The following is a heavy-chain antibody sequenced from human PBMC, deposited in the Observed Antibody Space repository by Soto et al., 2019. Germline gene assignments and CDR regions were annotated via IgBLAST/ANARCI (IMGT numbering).Heavy chain of an antibody. J-gene: IGHJ5*01. CDR1: GYTFLDYD. Sequence: GASVKVSCKASGYTFLDYDINWVRQAPGQGLEWMGWMNPKSGNTGYAQKFQGRVTMTRSTPLTTAYLELSGLTSEDTAVYYCAKDTDGPSVPATMPIYNW. V-gene: IGHV1-8*01. CDR3: AKDTDGPSVPATMPIYNW. CDR2: MNPKSGNT. D-gene: IGHD2-2*01.